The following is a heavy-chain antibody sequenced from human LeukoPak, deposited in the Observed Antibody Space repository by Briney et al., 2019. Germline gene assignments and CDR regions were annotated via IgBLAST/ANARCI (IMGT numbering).Heavy chain of an antibody. CDR3: AKNEGRGVTNPNLFDY. J-gene: IGHJ4*02. D-gene: IGHD3-10*01. Sequence: GGSPRLSCAAAGFTFSSYGMSWVRPAPGKGVGWVSVLSGSGDNTHYADSVKGRFTISRDNSKNTLYLQMNSLRAEDTAVYYCAKNEGRGVTNPNLFDYWGQGTLVTVSS. CDR1: GFTFSSYG. CDR2: LSGSGDNT. V-gene: IGHV3-23*01.